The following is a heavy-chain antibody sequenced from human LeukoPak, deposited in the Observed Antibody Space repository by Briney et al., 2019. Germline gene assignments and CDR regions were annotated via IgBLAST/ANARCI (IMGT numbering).Heavy chain of an antibody. Sequence: ASVKVSCKASGGTFSSYAISWVRQAPGQGLEWMGWISAYNGNTNYAQKLQGRVTMTTDTSTSTAYMELRSLRSDDTAVYYCAREYYYDSSGSFDYWGQGTLVTVSS. D-gene: IGHD3-22*01. J-gene: IGHJ4*02. CDR3: AREYYYDSSGSFDY. V-gene: IGHV1-18*01. CDR2: ISAYNGNT. CDR1: GGTFSSYA.